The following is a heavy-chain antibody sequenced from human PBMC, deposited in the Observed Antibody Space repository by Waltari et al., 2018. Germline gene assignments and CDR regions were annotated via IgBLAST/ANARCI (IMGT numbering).Heavy chain of an antibody. CDR3: AREGGYGPSSYMDV. CDR2: INHSGSM. J-gene: IGHJ6*03. CDR1: GGSFSGYY. D-gene: IGHD5-18*01. Sequence: QVQLQQWGAGLLKPSETLSLTCAVYGGSFSGYYWSWIRQPPGKGLEWIGEINHSGSMNEHPTRKSLVTISVDTYKNQFSLKMSCVTAADTAVYYCAREGGYGPSSYMDVWGKGTTVTVSS. V-gene: IGHV4-34*01.